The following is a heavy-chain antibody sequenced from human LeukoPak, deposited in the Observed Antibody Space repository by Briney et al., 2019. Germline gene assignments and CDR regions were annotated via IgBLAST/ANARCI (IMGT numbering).Heavy chain of an antibody. J-gene: IGHJ4*02. V-gene: IGHV3-23*01. CDR3: VTIWGYCSGGSCRAPFDY. CDR1: GFTFSSYA. D-gene: IGHD2-15*01. Sequence: PGGSLRLSCAASGFTFSSYAMSWVRQAPGKGLEWVSAISGSGGSTYYADSVKGRFTISRDNSKNTLYLQMNSLRAEDTAVYYCVTIWGYCSGGSCRAPFDYWGQGTLVTVSS. CDR2: ISGSGGST.